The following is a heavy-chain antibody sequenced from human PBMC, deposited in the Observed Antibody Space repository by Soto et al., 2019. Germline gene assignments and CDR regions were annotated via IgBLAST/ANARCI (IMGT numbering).Heavy chain of an antibody. CDR3: ATRSGGGGAFDF. CDR2: IHSSATTI. D-gene: IGHD3-10*01. V-gene: IGHV3-48*03. Sequence: EVKLVESGGGLVQPGGSLRLSCAASGFTFSRYEMNWVRQAPGKGLEWIAYIHSSATTIYYADSVKGRFTISRDNAKNPLCLQLNSPSAEDTAVYYCATRSGGGGAFDFWGQGTMVTVSS. CDR1: GFTFSRYE. J-gene: IGHJ3*01.